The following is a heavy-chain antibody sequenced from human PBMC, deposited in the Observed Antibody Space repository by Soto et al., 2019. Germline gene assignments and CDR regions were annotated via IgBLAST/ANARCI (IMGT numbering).Heavy chain of an antibody. D-gene: IGHD5-18*01. CDR1: EFSFRSYW. CDR2: INEDGSQK. CDR3: ARVGRYGWDFDH. V-gene: IGHV3-7*01. J-gene: IGHJ4*02. Sequence: GGSLRLSCAASEFSFRSYWMTWVRQAPGKGLEWVALINEDGSQKYYVGPVKGRFIISRDNAKDSVYMQMDSLRAGDTAVYFCARVGRYGWDFDHWGQGTLVTVSS.